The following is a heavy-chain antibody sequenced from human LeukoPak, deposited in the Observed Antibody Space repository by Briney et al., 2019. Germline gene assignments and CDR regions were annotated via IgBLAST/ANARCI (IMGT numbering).Heavy chain of an antibody. Sequence: PGGSLRLSCAASGFTFSTYAMHWVRQAPGKGLEYLSAISSDGGSTYYANSVKGRFTISRDNSKNTLYLQMGSLRAEDMAVYYCASEDYWGQGTLVTASS. CDR2: ISSDGGST. J-gene: IGHJ4*02. CDR3: ASEDY. V-gene: IGHV3-64*01. CDR1: GFTFSTYA.